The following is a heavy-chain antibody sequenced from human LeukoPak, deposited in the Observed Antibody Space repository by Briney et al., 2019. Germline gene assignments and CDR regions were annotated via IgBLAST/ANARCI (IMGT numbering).Heavy chain of an antibody. CDR2: IYYSGST. Sequence: PSETLSLTCTVSGGSISSGTFYWSWIRQPPGKGLEWIGYIYYSGSTNYNPSLKSRVTISVDTSKNQFSLKLSSVTAADTAVYYCASSREGSYGPFYYYYYMDVWGKGTTVTVSS. D-gene: IGHD5-18*01. V-gene: IGHV4-61*01. CDR1: GGSISSGTFY. J-gene: IGHJ6*03. CDR3: ASSREGSYGPFYYYYYMDV.